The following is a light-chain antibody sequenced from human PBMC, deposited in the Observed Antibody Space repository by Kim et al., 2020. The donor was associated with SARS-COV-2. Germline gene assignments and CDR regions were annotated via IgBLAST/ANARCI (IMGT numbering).Light chain of an antibody. Sequence: GQSITISCTGTSRDVGGYDSVSWYQQHPGKAPKLMIYDVNKRPSGVSNRFSGSKSGNTASLSISGLQAEDEADYYCSSYTRSTTWVFGGGTQLTVL. J-gene: IGLJ3*02. CDR3: SSYTRSTTWV. V-gene: IGLV2-14*04. CDR1: SRDVGGYDS. CDR2: DVN.